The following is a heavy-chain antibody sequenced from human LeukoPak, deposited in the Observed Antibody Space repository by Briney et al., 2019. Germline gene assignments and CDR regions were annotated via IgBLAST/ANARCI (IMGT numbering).Heavy chain of an antibody. Sequence: ASVKVSCKASGYTFTSYYMHWVRQAPGQGLEWMGIINPSGGSTSYAQKFQGRVTMTRDMSTSTVYMELSSLRSEDTAVYYCARDRGAAGYYYCYYTDVWGKGTTVTVSS. CDR1: GYTFTSYY. CDR3: ARDRGAAGYYYCYYTDV. CDR2: INPSGGST. D-gene: IGHD6-13*01. J-gene: IGHJ6*03. V-gene: IGHV1-46*01.